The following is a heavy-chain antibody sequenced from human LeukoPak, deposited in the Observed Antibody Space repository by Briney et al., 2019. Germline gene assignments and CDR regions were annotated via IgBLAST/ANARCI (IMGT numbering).Heavy chain of an antibody. D-gene: IGHD3-22*01. CDR1: GYTFTSYY. CDR3: ARGYYYDSSGYYFFDY. Sequence: VASVKVSCKASGYTFTSYYMHWVRQAPGQGLEWMGWISAYNGNTNYAQKLQGRVTMTTDTSTSTAYMELRSLRSDDTAVYYCARGYYYDSSGYYFFDYWGQGTLVTVSS. J-gene: IGHJ4*02. CDR2: ISAYNGNT. V-gene: IGHV1-18*04.